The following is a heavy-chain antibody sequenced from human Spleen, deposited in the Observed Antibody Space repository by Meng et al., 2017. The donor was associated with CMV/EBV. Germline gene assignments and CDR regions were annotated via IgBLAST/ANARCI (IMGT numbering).Heavy chain of an antibody. CDR2: IRYDGNNK. Sequence: GESLKISCAASGFSFNSYAMHWVRQPPGKGLEWVTFIRYDGNNKYYADSVKGRFTVSRDNSKNTLHLQMNRLRPEDTAVYYCARIRITIFGGFHYGMDVWGQGTTVTGLL. CDR1: GFSFNSYA. D-gene: IGHD3-3*01. CDR3: ARIRITIFGGFHYGMDV. J-gene: IGHJ6*02. V-gene: IGHV3-30*02.